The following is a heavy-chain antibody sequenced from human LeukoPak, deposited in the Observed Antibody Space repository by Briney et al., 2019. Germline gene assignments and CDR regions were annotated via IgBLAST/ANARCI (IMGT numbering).Heavy chain of an antibody. J-gene: IGHJ4*02. CDR1: GVSLSTSGMR. V-gene: IGHV2-70*04. CDR2: IDWDDDK. D-gene: IGHD3-22*01. Sequence: SGPALVKPTQTLTLTCTFSGVSLSTSGMRVSWIRQPPGKALEWLARIDWDDDKFYSTSLKTRLNISKDTSKNQVVLTMTNMDPVDTATYYCARGDTSGSCFDYWGQGILVTVSS. CDR3: ARGDTSGSCFDY.